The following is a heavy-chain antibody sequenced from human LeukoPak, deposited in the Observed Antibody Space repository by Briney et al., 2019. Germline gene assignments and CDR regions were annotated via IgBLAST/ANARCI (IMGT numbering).Heavy chain of an antibody. J-gene: IGHJ4*02. CDR2: INPNSGGT. CDR3: ARGGAVALGGNDY. D-gene: IGHD6-19*01. V-gene: IGHV1-2*02. CDR1: GYTFTGYF. Sequence: ASVPVSCKASGYTFTGYFMHWVRPAAGREGTGVGWINPNSGGTNYAQKFQGTVTMTRDTSISTAYMELSRLRSDDTAVYYCARGGAVALGGNDYWGQGSLVTASS.